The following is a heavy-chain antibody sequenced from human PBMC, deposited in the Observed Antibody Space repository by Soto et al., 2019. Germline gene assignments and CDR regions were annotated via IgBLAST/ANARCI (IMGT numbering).Heavy chain of an antibody. V-gene: IGHV3-9*01. CDR1: GFIFNDYA. CDR2: ISWSGQTV. J-gene: IGHJ6*02. D-gene: IGHD6-13*01. Sequence: GGSLRLSCTASGFIFNDYAMHWVRQIPGKGLEWVSGISWSGQTVDYADSVRGRFTTSRDNAENSLYLQMNSLRPEDTAVYYCAKDRKSAAAGSSHYIYNGVDVWGQGTTVTVSS. CDR3: AKDRKSAAAGSSHYIYNGVDV.